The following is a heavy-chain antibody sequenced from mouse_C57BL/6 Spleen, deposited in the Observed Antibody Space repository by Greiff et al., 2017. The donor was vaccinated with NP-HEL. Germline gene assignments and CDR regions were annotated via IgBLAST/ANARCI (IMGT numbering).Heavy chain of an antibody. CDR1: GFSLTSYG. D-gene: IGHD2-10*02. CDR2: IWRGGST. CDR3: ARNEGMDDSAGFAY. Sequence: VQLVESGPGLVAPSQSLSITCTVSGFSLTSYGVHWVRQPPGKGLEWLVVIWRGGSTTYNSALKSGLGIRTEDSKSPVLLKRNSRQTDETARDYCARNEGMDDSAGFAYWGQGPLVTVSA. V-gene: IGHV2-6*02. J-gene: IGHJ3*01.